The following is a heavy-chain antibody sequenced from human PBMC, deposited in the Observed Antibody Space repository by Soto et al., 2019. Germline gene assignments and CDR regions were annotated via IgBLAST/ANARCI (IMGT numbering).Heavy chain of an antibody. Sequence: GGSLRLSCSASGFTFSSYWMHWVRQAPGKGLVWVSRINGDGSSTGSSTSYADSVRGRFTISRDNAKNTLYLQMNSLRAADTAVYYCARGSYYDSSGYYGPWGQGTLVTVSS. CDR1: GFTFSSYW. V-gene: IGHV3-74*01. CDR2: INGDGSSTGSST. CDR3: ARGSYYDSSGYYGP. D-gene: IGHD3-22*01. J-gene: IGHJ5*02.